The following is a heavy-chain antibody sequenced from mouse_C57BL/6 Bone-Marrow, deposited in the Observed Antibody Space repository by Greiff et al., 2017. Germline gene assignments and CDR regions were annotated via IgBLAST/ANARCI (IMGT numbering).Heavy chain of an antibody. CDR3: ARRWLLAWFAY. CDR1: GFTFSSYG. J-gene: IGHJ3*01. Sequence: EVKLMESGGDLAKPGGSLKLSCAASGFTFSSYGMSWVRQTPDKRLEWVATISSGGSYTYYPDSVKGRFTISRDNAKNTLYLQMSSLKSEDTAMYYCARRWLLAWFAYWGQGTLVTVSA. D-gene: IGHD2-3*01. V-gene: IGHV5-6*02. CDR2: ISSGGSYT.